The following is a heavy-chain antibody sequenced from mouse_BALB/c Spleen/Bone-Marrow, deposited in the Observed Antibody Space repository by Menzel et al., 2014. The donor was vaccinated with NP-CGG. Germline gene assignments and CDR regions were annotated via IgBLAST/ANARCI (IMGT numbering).Heavy chain of an antibody. D-gene: IGHD3-1*01. V-gene: IGHV1-5*01. CDR1: GYTFSNYW. J-gene: IGHJ2*01. CDR3: TTLARSDFDY. Sequence: EVQLQQSGTVLARLGAAVKMSCKASGYTFSNYWMHWVKQRPGQDLEWIGTIYPGNSDTTYNRKFKGKAKLTAVTSTSTAYMELSSLTNEDSAVYYCTTLARSDFDYWGQGTTLTVSS. CDR2: IYPGNSDT.